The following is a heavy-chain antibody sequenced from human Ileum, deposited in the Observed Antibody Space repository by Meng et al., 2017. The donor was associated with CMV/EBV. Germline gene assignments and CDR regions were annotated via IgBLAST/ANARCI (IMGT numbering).Heavy chain of an antibody. D-gene: IGHD1-26*01. V-gene: IGHV4-34*01. CDR1: GGSFSGYY. CDR2: INHSGST. J-gene: IGHJ4*02. Sequence: AVYGGSFSGYYWSWIRQPPGKGLEWIGEINHSGSTNYSPSLKSRVTISVDTSKNQFSLKLSSVTAADTAVYYCARGRIVGARHLDYWGQGTLVTVSS. CDR3: ARGRIVGARHLDY.